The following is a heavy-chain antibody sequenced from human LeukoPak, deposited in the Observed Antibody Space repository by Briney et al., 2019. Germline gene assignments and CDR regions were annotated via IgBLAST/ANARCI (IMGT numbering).Heavy chain of an antibody. CDR1: GCTFTSYG. D-gene: IGHD5-12*01. CDR2: VSAYNGNT. Sequence: ASVKVSCKASGCTFTSYGISWVRQAPGQGLEWMGWVSAYNGNTNYAQKLQGRVTMTTDTSTSTTYMELRSLRSDDTAVYYCARDLGGYDPEDYWGQGTLVTVSS. V-gene: IGHV1-18*01. J-gene: IGHJ4*02. CDR3: ARDLGGYDPEDY.